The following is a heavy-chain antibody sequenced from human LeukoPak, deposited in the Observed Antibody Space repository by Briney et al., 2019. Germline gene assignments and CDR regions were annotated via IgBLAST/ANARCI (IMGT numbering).Heavy chain of an antibody. Sequence: ASVKVSCKASGGTFSSYAISWVRQAPGQGLEWMGGIIPIFGTANYAQKFQGRVTITADKSTSTAYMELSSLRSDDTAVYYCARDNSVEDTAWWFDPWGQGTLVTVSS. D-gene: IGHD4-23*01. CDR3: ARDNSVEDTAWWFDP. V-gene: IGHV1-69*06. J-gene: IGHJ5*02. CDR2: IIPIFGTA. CDR1: GGTFSSYA.